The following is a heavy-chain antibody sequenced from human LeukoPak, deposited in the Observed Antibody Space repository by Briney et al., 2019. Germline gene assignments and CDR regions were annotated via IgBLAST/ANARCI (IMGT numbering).Heavy chain of an antibody. Sequence: CLRLSSAPSVVTFSTEGMHSGVGAPGHQLKCGAGISYDGSNKYYTDSGKCRFTISRHKSDSTLYLPLNRLIAEHTARYYSAKDSLLGAYWYFDLWGRGTLVTVSS. CDR3: AKDSLLGAYWYFDL. V-gene: IGHV3-30*18. J-gene: IGHJ2*01. CDR1: VVTFSTEG. CDR2: ISYDGSNK. D-gene: IGHD3-16*01.